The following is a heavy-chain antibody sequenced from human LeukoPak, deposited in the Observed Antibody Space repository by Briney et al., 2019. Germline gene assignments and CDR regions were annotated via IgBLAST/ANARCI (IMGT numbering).Heavy chain of an antibody. V-gene: IGHV4-34*01. CDR2: INHSGST. Sequence: PSETLSLTCAVYGGSFSGYYWSWIRQPPGKGLEWIGEINHSGSTNYNPSLKSRVTISVDTFKNQFSLKLSSVTAADTAVYYCARGTGYYYDSSGYLFHINYYYYMDVWGKGTTVTVSS. J-gene: IGHJ6*03. CDR3: ARGTGYYYDSSGYLFHINYYYYMDV. CDR1: GGSFSGYY. D-gene: IGHD3-22*01.